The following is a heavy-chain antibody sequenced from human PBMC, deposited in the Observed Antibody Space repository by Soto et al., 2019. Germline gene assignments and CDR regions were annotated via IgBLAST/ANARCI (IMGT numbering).Heavy chain of an antibody. J-gene: IGHJ4*02. CDR3: ARENDYGSGRKVFDY. V-gene: IGHV3-23*01. D-gene: IGHD6-19*01. CDR2: ISGSGGRT. Sequence: PGGSLRLSCAASGFTFSNYAVSWVRQAPGKGLEWVSAISGSGGRTYYADSVKGRFTISRDNSKNTVYLQMNSLRAEDTAVYYCARENDYGSGRKVFDYWGQGPLVTVSS. CDR1: GFTFSNYA.